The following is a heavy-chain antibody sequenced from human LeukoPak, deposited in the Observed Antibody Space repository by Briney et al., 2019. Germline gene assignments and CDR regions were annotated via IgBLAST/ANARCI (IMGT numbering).Heavy chain of an antibody. V-gene: IGHV4-34*01. CDR1: GGSFSGYY. CDR3: ARGLGSGYAKGGYCSGGSCFGY. CDR2: INHSGST. Sequence: SETLSLTCAVSGGSFSGYYWSWVRQPPGKGLEWIGEINHSGSTNYTPSLKSRVTISVDTSKNQFSMKLSSVTGADTAVYYCARGLGSGYAKGGYCSGGSCFGYWGQGTLVTVSS. D-gene: IGHD2-15*01. J-gene: IGHJ4*02.